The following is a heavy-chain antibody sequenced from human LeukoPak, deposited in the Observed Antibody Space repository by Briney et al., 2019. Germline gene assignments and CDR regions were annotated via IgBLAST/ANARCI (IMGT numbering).Heavy chain of an antibody. CDR2: MTSGGSTI. CDR3: ARVAWEVRGLSRHYYYYYGMDV. CDR1: GFTFSSYE. Sequence: RSGGSLRLSCAASGFTFSSYEMNWVRQAPGKGLEWVAYMTSGGSTIYYADSVKGRFTISRDNAKNSLYLQMSSLRVEDTAVYYCARVAWEVRGLSRHYYYYYGMDVWGQGTTVTVSS. J-gene: IGHJ6*02. V-gene: IGHV3-48*03. D-gene: IGHD3-10*01.